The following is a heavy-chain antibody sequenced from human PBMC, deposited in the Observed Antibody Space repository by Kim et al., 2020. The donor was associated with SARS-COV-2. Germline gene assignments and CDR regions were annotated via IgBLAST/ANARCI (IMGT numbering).Heavy chain of an antibody. CDR1: GFTFSSYA. Sequence: GGSLRLSCAPSGFTFSSYAMSWVRQAPGKGLEWVSAIGAGGGDSTFYADSVKGRFTISRDNSENTLYLQMNTLRVEDTAVYYCAKADSFGWYYNWFDTWGQGTLVTVSS. CDR3: AKADSFGWYYNWFDT. CDR2: IGAGGGDST. J-gene: IGHJ5*02. V-gene: IGHV3-23*01. D-gene: IGHD6-19*01.